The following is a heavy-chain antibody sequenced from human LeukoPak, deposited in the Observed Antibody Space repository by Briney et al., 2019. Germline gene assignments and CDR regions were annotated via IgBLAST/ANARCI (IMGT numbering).Heavy chain of an antibody. Sequence: SETLSLTCTVSGGSISSSSYYWGWIRQPPGKGLEWIGSIYYSGSTYYNPSLKSRVTISVDTSKNQFSLKLSSVTAADTAVYYCAREYVETALGWFDPWGQGTLVTVSS. CDR3: AREYVETALGWFDP. CDR1: GGSISSSSYY. V-gene: IGHV4-39*07. D-gene: IGHD5-24*01. J-gene: IGHJ5*02. CDR2: IYYSGST.